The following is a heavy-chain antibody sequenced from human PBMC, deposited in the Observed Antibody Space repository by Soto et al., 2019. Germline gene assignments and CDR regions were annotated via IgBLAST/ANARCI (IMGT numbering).Heavy chain of an antibody. V-gene: IGHV5-51*03. CDR3: VRGIAVPAWFDP. D-gene: IGHD6-19*01. CDR1: GYSFTSYW. CDR2: IYPGDSTT. J-gene: IGHJ5*02. Sequence: EVQLVPSGAEVKKPGESLKISCKGSGYSFTSYWIGWVRQMPGKGLEWMGIIYPGDSTTRYSPSFQCQVTISADKSINTAYLQWSSLKASDTAIYYCVRGIAVPAWFDPWGQGTLVTVSS.